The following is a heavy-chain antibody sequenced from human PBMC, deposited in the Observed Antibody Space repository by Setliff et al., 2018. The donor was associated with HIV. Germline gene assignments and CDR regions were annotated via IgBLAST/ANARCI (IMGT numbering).Heavy chain of an antibody. CDR1: GFTFSGYW. CDR2: IKQDGREK. V-gene: IGHV3-7*01. CDR3: ATDPRRLSY. D-gene: IGHD2-21*01. Sequence: PGGSLRLSCAASGFTFSGYWMNWVRQAPGKGLEWVANIKQDGREKYYVDSVKGRFTISRDNAKNSLYLQMNSLGAEDTAVYYCATDPRRLSYWGQGTLVTVSS. J-gene: IGHJ4*02.